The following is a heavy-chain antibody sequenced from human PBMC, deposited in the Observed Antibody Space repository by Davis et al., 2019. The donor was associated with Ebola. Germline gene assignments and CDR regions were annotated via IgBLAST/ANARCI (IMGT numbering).Heavy chain of an antibody. CDR3: ASSGYSYGSPSSYYYGMDV. V-gene: IGHV3-21*01. Sequence: PGGSLRLSCAASGFTFSSYSMNWVRQAPGKGLEWVSSISSSSSYIYYADSVKGRFTISRDNAKNSLYLQMNSLRAEDTAVYYCASSGYSYGSPSSYYYGMDVWGQGTTVTVSS. CDR1: GFTFSSYS. J-gene: IGHJ6*02. CDR2: ISSSSSYI. D-gene: IGHD5-18*01.